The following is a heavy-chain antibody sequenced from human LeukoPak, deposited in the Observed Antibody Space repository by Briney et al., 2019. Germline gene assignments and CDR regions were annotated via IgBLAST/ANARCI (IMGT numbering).Heavy chain of an antibody. V-gene: IGHV4-59*01. CDR1: GGSISGYY. CDR2: IYSSGST. Sequence: SETLSLTCTVSGGSISGYYWTWIRQPPGKGLEGIGYIYSSGSTKYNPSLKSRVTMSVGTSKKPCSRKLRSGTSAYTAVYYCARGGLENGYHSNDGFDIWGQGTMVTVSS. J-gene: IGHJ3*02. CDR3: ARGGLENGYHSNDGFDI. D-gene: IGHD3-22*01.